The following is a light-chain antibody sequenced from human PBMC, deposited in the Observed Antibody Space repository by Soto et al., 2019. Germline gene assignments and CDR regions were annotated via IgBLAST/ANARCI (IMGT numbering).Light chain of an antibody. CDR2: DAS. J-gene: IGKJ1*01. V-gene: IGKV1-5*01. CDR3: QQYNSYSPWT. Sequence: DIQMTQSPSTLSASVGDRVTNTCRASQSISSWLARYQQKPGKAPKLLIYDASSLESGVPSRFSGSGSVTEFTLTISSLQPDDFATYYCQQYNSYSPWTFGQGTKVDIK. CDR1: QSISSW.